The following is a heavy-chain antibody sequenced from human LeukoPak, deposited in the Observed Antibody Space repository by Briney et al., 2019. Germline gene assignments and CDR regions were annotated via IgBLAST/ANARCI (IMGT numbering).Heavy chain of an antibody. CDR1: GSTFSSYA. J-gene: IGHJ4*02. Sequence: GGSLRLSCAASGSTFSSYAMHWVRQAPGKGLEWVAVISYDGSNIYYAHSVKGRFTISRDNSKNTLYLQMNSLRTEDTAVYYCARDPYYDYVWGSYPPYWGQGTLVTVSS. CDR2: ISYDGSNI. V-gene: IGHV3-30-3*01. D-gene: IGHD3-16*02. CDR3: ARDPYYDYVWGSYPPY.